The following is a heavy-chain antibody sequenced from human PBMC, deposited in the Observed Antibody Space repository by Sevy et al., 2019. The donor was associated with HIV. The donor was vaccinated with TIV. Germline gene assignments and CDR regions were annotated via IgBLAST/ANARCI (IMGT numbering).Heavy chain of an antibody. CDR1: RFSLSTDLMG. Sequence: SGPTLANPTQTLTLTCTFSRFSLSTDLMGVGWVRQPPGKALEWLAVTYWNHDKRYKPSLSNRLTITKDTPKNQVVLTMTHMDPVDTATYYCDRPNPYDFGSPHYIGYFDSRGQGILVTVSS. V-gene: IGHV2-5*01. D-gene: IGHD3-3*01. J-gene: IGHJ4*02. CDR3: DRPNPYDFGSPHYIGYFDS. CDR2: TYWNHDK.